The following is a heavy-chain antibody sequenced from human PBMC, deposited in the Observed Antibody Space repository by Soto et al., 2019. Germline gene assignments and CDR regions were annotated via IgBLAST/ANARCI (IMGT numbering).Heavy chain of an antibody. Sequence: SQTLSLTCAMSWESFSSNSSAFNWMRQSTSRVLEWLGRTYYRSQWYNDYAVSVKSRITINPDTSKNQFSLQLNSVTPADTAVYYCARNDEMAIFDLWAQGTMV. V-gene: IGHV6-1*01. D-gene: IGHD2-21*01. CDR1: WESFSSNSSA. CDR2: TYYRSQWYN. CDR3: ARNDEMAIFDL. J-gene: IGHJ3*01.